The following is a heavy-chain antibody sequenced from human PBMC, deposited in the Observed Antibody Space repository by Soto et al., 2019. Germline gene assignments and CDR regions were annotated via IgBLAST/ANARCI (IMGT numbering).Heavy chain of an antibody. V-gene: IGHV1-69*01. CDR2: IIPIFGTA. CDR3: ARDVGATGTAGDY. Sequence: QVQLVQSGAEVKKPGSSVKVSCKASGGTFSSYAISWVRQAPGQGLEWMGGIIPIFGTANYAQKFQGRVTITADEATSTAYMELISLRAEDTAVYYCARDVGATGTAGDYWGQGTLVTVSS. D-gene: IGHD1-1*01. CDR1: GGTFSSYA. J-gene: IGHJ4*02.